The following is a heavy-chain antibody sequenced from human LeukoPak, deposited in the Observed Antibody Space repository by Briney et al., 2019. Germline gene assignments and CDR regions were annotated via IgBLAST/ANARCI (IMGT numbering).Heavy chain of an antibody. CDR3: ARGAPDRYSSSAPPLRH. CDR1: GFTFSSYS. D-gene: IGHD6-6*01. CDR2: ISSSSSTI. J-gene: IGHJ4*02. V-gene: IGHV3-48*01. Sequence: GGSLRLSCAASGFTFSSYSMNWVRQAPGKGLEWVSYISSSSSTIYYADSVKGRFTISRDNAKNSLYLQMNSLRAEDTAVYYCARGAPDRYSSSAPPLRHWGQGTLVTVSS.